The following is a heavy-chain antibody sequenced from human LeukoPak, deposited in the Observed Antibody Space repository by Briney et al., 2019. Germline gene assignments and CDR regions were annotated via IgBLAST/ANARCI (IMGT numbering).Heavy chain of an antibody. Sequence: ASVKVSCKASGGTFSSYAISWVRQAPGQGPEWMGGIIPIFGTANYAQKFQGRVTITADESTSTAYMELSSLRSEDTAVYYCARDYGSGSYYNLDAFDIWGQGTMVTVSS. CDR1: GGTFSSYA. D-gene: IGHD3-10*01. V-gene: IGHV1-69*13. J-gene: IGHJ3*02. CDR3: ARDYGSGSYYNLDAFDI. CDR2: IIPIFGTA.